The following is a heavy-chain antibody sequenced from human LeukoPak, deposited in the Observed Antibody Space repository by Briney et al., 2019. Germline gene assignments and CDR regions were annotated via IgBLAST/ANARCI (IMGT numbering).Heavy chain of an antibody. D-gene: IGHD6-13*01. Sequence: PSETLSLTCTVSGASISFYYWSWIRQPPGKGLEWIGYIYYSGSTKYNPSLKSRVTMSTDTSKNQFSLNLKSVTAADTAVYYCALDSSGWSDDSFDIWGHGTMVTVSS. CDR1: GASISFYY. CDR2: IYYSGST. J-gene: IGHJ3*02. CDR3: ALDSSGWSDDSFDI. V-gene: IGHV4-59*01.